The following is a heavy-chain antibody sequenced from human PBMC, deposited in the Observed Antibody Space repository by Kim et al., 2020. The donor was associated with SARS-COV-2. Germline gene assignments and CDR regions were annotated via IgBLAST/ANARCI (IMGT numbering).Heavy chain of an antibody. CDR2: ISSSSSYI. V-gene: IGHV3-21*01. D-gene: IGHD4-17*01. J-gene: IGHJ6*02. Sequence: GGSLRLSCAASGFTFSSYSMNWVRQAPGKGLEWVSSISSSSSYIYYADSVKGRFTISRDNAKNSLYLQMNSLRAEDTAVYYCASKMTTENGGVWGQGTTVTVSS. CDR3: ASKMTTENGGV. CDR1: GFTFSSYS.